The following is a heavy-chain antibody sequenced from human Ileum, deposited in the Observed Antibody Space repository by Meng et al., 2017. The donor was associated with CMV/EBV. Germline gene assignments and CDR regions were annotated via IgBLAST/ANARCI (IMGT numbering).Heavy chain of an antibody. CDR1: GFTFSSYW. D-gene: IGHD1-26*01. CDR3: ARGLGSGRYGLGY. V-gene: IGHV3-74*01. Sequence: GESLKISCAASGFTFSSYWMHWVRHAPGKGLVWVSRINNDGSSTSYADSVKGRFTISRDNAKNTLYLQMNSLRADDTAVYFCARGLGSGRYGLGYWGQGTLVTVSS. CDR2: INNDGSST. J-gene: IGHJ4*02.